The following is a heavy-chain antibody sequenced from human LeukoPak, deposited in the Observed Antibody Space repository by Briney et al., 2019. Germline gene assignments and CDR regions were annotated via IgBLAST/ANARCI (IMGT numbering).Heavy chain of an antibody. CDR2: INHSGST. CDR1: GGSFSDYY. D-gene: IGHD3-10*01. V-gene: IGHV4-34*01. CDR3: ARHSNRLFGDLLAPGRKRAGTRFDY. Sequence: SETLSLTCAVYGGSFSDYYWSWIRQPPGKGLEWIGEINHSGSTNYNPSLKSRVTVSVDRSKNQFSLKLSSVTAADTALYYCARHSNRLFGDLLAPGRKRAGTRFDYWGQGTLVTVSS. J-gene: IGHJ4*02.